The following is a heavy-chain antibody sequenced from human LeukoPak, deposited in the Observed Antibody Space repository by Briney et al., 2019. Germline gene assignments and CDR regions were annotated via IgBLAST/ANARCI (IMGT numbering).Heavy chain of an antibody. V-gene: IGHV1-18*01. CDR2: ISAYNGNT. CDR1: GYTFTSYG. Sequence: ASVKVSCKASGYTFTSYGISWVRQAPGQGLEWMGWISAYNGNTNYAQKLQGRVTMTTDTSTSTAYMELRSLRSDDTAVYYCASLPPYSGYDTAPDYFDYWGQGTLVTVSS. CDR3: ASLPPYSGYDTAPDYFDY. D-gene: IGHD5-12*01. J-gene: IGHJ4*02.